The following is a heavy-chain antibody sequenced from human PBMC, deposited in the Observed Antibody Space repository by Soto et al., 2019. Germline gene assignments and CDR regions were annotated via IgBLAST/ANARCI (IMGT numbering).Heavy chain of an antibody. CDR2: IYWDDDR. Sequence: QITLKESGPTLVNPTQTLTLTCSFSGFSLSTSRVGVAWIRQPPGKALEWLAIIYWDDDRRYSPSLKTRLAITKHTSKNQVVLTMTNLDPGDTATYYCAHIMITWGGVSALDAFDMWGQGTMVTVSS. CDR1: GFSLSTSRVG. D-gene: IGHD3-16*01. J-gene: IGHJ3*02. CDR3: AHIMITWGGVSALDAFDM. V-gene: IGHV2-5*02.